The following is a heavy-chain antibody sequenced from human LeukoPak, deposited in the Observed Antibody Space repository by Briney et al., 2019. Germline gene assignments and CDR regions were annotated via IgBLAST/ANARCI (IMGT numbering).Heavy chain of an antibody. J-gene: IGHJ5*02. D-gene: IGHD2-15*01. CDR1: GFTFSNAW. V-gene: IGHV3-15*07. Sequence: GGSLRLSCAASGFTFSNAWMNWVRQAPGKGLEWVGRIKSKTDGGTTDYAAPVKGRFTISRDDSKNTLYLQMNSLKTEDTAVYYCARESRYCSGGSCYSNWFDPWGQGTLVTVSS. CDR2: IKSKTDGGTT. CDR3: ARESRYCSGGSCYSNWFDP.